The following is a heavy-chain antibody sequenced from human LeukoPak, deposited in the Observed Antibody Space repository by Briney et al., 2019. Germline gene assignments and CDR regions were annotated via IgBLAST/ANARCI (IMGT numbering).Heavy chain of an antibody. CDR1: GFTFSSYS. V-gene: IGHV3-23*01. Sequence: GGSLRLSCAASGFTFSSYSMNWVRQAPGKGLEWVSRISGGGDATYYTDSVKGRFTISRDNSKNTLFLQMNSRRAEDTAIYFCATDSNPFDFWGQGTLVTVSS. CDR2: ISGGGDAT. J-gene: IGHJ4*02. CDR3: ATDSNPFDF. D-gene: IGHD6-13*01.